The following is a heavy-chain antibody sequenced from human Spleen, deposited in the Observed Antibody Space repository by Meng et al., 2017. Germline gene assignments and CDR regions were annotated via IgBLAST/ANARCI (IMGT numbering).Heavy chain of an antibody. Sequence: ASVKVSCKASGYTFTGYYMHWVRQAPGQGLEWMGWINPNSGGTNYAQKFQGRVTMTRDTSITTAYMELSRLTSDDTAVYYCVRDDGHYGDYLFDYWGQGTMVTVSS. CDR3: VRDDGHYGDYLFDY. D-gene: IGHD4-17*01. CDR2: INPNSGGT. J-gene: IGHJ4*02. V-gene: IGHV1-2*02. CDR1: GYTFTGYY.